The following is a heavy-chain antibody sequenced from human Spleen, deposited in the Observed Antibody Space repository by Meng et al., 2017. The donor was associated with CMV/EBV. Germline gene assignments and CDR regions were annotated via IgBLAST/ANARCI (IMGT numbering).Heavy chain of an antibody. V-gene: IGHV3-30-3*01. Sequence: GESLKISCAASGFTFSSYAMHWVRQAPGKGLEWVAVISYDGSNKYYADSVKGRFTISRDNAKNSLYLQMNSLRAEDTAVYYCARARAARHFDYWGQGTLVTVSS. CDR3: ARARAARHFDY. CDR2: ISYDGSNK. D-gene: IGHD6-6*01. CDR1: GFTFSSYA. J-gene: IGHJ4*02.